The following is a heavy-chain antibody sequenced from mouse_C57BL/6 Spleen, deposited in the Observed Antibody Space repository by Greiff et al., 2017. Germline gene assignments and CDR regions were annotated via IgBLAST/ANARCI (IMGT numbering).Heavy chain of an antibody. CDR2: IYPGDGDT. CDR1: GYAFSSYW. CDR3: ASHYYGSSPYAMDY. D-gene: IGHD1-1*01. V-gene: IGHV1-80*01. Sequence: VQLQESGAELVKPGASVKISCKASGYAFSSYWMNWVKQRPGKGLEWIGQIYPGDGDTNYNGKFKGKATLTADKSSSTAYMQLSSLTSEDSAVYFCASHYYGSSPYAMDYWGQGTSVTVSS. J-gene: IGHJ4*01.